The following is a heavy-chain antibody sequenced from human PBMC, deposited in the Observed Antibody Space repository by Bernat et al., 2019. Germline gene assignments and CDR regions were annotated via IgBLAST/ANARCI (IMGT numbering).Heavy chain of an antibody. Sequence: QVQLVESGGGVVQPGRSLRLSCAASGFTFSSYAMHWVRQAPGKGLEWVAVISYDGSNKYYADSVKGRFTISRDNSKNTLYLQMNSLRAEDTAVYYCARAAYSSCWEGRYFDLWGRGTLVTVSS. CDR2: ISYDGSNK. V-gene: IGHV3-30-3*01. CDR3: ARAAYSSCWEGRYFDL. D-gene: IGHD6-19*01. J-gene: IGHJ2*01. CDR1: GFTFSSYA.